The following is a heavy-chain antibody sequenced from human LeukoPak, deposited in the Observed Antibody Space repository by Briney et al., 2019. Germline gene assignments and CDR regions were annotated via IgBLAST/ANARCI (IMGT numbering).Heavy chain of an antibody. CDR1: GVSISSSNYY. CDR2: IYYGGNT. V-gene: IGHV4-39*01. J-gene: IGHJ3*02. D-gene: IGHD3-22*01. CDR3: ARHDSSGPYNAFDI. Sequence: SETLSLTCTVSGVSISSSNYYWGWIRQPPGKGLEWIGSIYYGGNTYYNPSLKSRVTMSVDTSKNQFSLKLSSVTAADTAVYYCARHDSSGPYNAFDIWGQGTMVTVSS.